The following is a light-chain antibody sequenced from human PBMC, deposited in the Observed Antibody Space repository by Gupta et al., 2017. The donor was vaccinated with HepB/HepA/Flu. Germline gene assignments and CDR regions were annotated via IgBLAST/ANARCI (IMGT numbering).Light chain of an antibody. CDR2: QDS. J-gene: IGLJ2*01. CDR3: QAWDSSTVV. CDR1: KLGDKY. Sequence: SYELTQPPSLSVSPGQTASITCSGDKLGDKYVCWYQQKSGQSPMLVIYQDSKRPAGIPERFSGSNSGSTATLTISGTQALDEADYYCQAWDSSTVVFGGGTKLTVL. V-gene: IGLV3-1*01.